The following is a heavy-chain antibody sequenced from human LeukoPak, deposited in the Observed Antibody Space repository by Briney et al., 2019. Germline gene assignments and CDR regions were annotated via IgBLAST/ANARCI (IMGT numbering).Heavy chain of an antibody. CDR1: GGSISSHY. V-gene: IGHV4-59*11. CDR3: ARGQYSSSSNWFDP. D-gene: IGHD6-6*01. Sequence: PSETLSLTCTVSGGSISSHYWSWIRQPPGKGLEWIGYIYYSGSTNYNPSLKSRVTISVDTSKNQFSLKLSSVTAADTAVYYCARGQYSSSSNWFDPWGQGTLVTVSS. J-gene: IGHJ5*02. CDR2: IYYSGST.